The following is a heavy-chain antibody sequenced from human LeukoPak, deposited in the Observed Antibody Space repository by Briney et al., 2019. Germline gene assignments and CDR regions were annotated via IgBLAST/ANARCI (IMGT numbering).Heavy chain of an antibody. CDR1: GFTFSSYS. D-gene: IGHD5-24*01. CDR2: IHHSGST. V-gene: IGHV4-38-2*01. J-gene: IGHJ4*02. Sequence: GSLRLSCAASGFTFSSYSMNWVRQAPGKGLEWIGSIHHSGSTYYSPSLKSRVTISVDTSKNQFSLKLNSVTAADTALYYCARVIRGGYNIGYYFDYWAQGTLVTVSS. CDR3: ARVIRGGYNIGYYFDY.